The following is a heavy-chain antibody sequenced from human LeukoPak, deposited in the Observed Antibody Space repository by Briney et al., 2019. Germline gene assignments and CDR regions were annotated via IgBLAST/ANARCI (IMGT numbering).Heavy chain of an antibody. J-gene: IGHJ4*02. Sequence: GGSLRLSCAASGFTFSSYGMHWVRQAPGKGLEWVAVIWYDGSNKYYADSVKGRFTVSRDNSKTTLYLQMNSLRADDTAVYYCAEGGPTGSNYFDFWGQGTLVTVSS. CDR2: IWYDGSNK. D-gene: IGHD1-26*01. V-gene: IGHV3-33*06. CDR3: AEGGPTGSNYFDF. CDR1: GFTFSSYG.